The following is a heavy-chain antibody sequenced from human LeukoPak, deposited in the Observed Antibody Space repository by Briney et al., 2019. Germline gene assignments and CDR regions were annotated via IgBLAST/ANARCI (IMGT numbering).Heavy chain of an antibody. J-gene: IGHJ4*02. Sequence: ASVKVSCKASGYTFTSYGISWVRQAPGQGLEWMGWISDYNGNTNYAQKLQGRVTMTTDTSTSTAYMELRSLRSDDTAVYYCARDTYYYDSSRNPKADYWGQGTLVTVSS. D-gene: IGHD3-22*01. CDR1: GYTFTSYG. CDR3: ARDTYYYDSSRNPKADY. CDR2: ISDYNGNT. V-gene: IGHV1-18*01.